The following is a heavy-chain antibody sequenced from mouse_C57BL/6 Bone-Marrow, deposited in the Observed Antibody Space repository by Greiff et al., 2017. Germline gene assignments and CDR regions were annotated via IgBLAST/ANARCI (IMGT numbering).Heavy chain of an antibody. Sequence: DVQLVESGEGLVKPGGSLKLSCAASGFTFSSYAMSWVRQTPEKRLEWVAYISSGGDYIYYADTVKGRFTISRDNARHTLYLQMSSLKSEDTAMYYSVTTVVDYAMDYWGQGTSVTVSS. V-gene: IGHV5-9-1*02. CDR2: ISSGGDYI. CDR1: GFTFSSYA. J-gene: IGHJ4*01. CDR3: VTTVVDYAMDY. D-gene: IGHD1-1*01.